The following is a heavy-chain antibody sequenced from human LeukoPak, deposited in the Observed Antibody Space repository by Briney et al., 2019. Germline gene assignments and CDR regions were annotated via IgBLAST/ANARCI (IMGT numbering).Heavy chain of an antibody. CDR1: GFTFSSYG. J-gene: IGHJ4*02. CDR3: AKWSGTYGDYVYPYYFDY. CDR2: IRYDGSNK. D-gene: IGHD4-17*01. Sequence: GGSLRLSCAASGFTFSSYGMHWVRQAPGKGLEWVAFIRYDGSNKYYADSVKGRFTISRDNSKNTLYLQMNSLRAEDTAVYYCAKWSGTYGDYVYPYYFDYWGQGTLVTVSS. V-gene: IGHV3-30*02.